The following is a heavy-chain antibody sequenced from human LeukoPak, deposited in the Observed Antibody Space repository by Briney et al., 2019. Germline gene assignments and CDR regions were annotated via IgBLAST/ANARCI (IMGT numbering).Heavy chain of an antibody. Sequence: ASVKVSCKASGYTFTGYYMHWVRQAPGQGLEWMGRINPNSGGTNYAQKFQGRVTMTRDTSISTAYMGLSRLRSDDTAVYYCARESIDSGSYYSQDYWGQGTLVTVSS. V-gene: IGHV1-2*06. CDR1: GYTFTGYY. CDR2: INPNSGGT. J-gene: IGHJ4*02. CDR3: ARESIDSGSYYSQDY. D-gene: IGHD1-26*01.